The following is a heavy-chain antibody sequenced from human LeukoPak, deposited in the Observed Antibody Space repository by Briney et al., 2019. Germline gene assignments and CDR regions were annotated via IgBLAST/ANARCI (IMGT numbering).Heavy chain of an antibody. V-gene: IGHV3-11*04. J-gene: IGHJ5*02. CDR3: ARGGDQRSWFDP. Sequence: GGSLRLSCAASGFTFSNYYMSWIRQAPGKGLEWVSYISSSGSTIYYADSVRGRFTISRDNAKNSVYLKMDSLRADDTAVYYCARGGDQRSWFDPWGQGTLVTVSS. D-gene: IGHD2-2*01. CDR2: ISSSGSTI. CDR1: GFTFSNYY.